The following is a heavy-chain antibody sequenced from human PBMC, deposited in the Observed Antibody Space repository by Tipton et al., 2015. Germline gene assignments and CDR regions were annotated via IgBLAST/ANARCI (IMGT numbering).Heavy chain of an antibody. V-gene: IGHV4-34*09. CDR2: ISHSGET. J-gene: IGHJ6*02. CDR3: ARDLEHGMDV. Sequence: TLSLTCGVHGGSFSGYYWNWIRRPPGKGLEWIGEISHSGETRYNPSLKSRLTISLDTSKDQLSLKMSSVTASDTAVYFCARDLEHGMDVWGQGTTVTVS. D-gene: IGHD5-24*01. CDR1: GGSFSGYY.